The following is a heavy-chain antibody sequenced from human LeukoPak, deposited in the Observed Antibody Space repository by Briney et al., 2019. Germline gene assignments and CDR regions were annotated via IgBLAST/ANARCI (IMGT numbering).Heavy chain of an antibody. V-gene: IGHV6-1*01. D-gene: IGHD3-22*01. CDR3: ARARQFAYSNGWLDS. J-gene: IGHJ5*01. CDR1: GDSLSTDNTA. Sequence: SQTLSLTCALSGDSLSTDNTAWDWIRQSPSRGLEWLGRTYYKSKWYNDSALSVESPITITPATSKNPFTLTLKSVTPWDTAASHCARARQFAYSNGWLDSSGQGTPVTVSS. CDR2: TYYKSKWYN.